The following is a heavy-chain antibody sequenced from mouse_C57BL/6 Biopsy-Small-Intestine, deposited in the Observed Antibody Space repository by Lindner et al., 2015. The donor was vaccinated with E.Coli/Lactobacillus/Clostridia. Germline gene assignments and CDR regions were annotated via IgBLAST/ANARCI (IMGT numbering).Heavy chain of an antibody. V-gene: IGHV1-22*01. Sequence: VQLQESGPELVKPGASVKMSCEASGYTFTDYNMHWVKQSHGKSLEWIGYINPNNGGASYNQKFKGKATLTVNKSSSTAYMELRSLTSEDSAVYYCARWVYYYGSSPYYFDYWGQGTTLTVSS. CDR3: ARWVYYYGSSPYYFDY. J-gene: IGHJ2*01. D-gene: IGHD1-1*01. CDR2: INPNNGGA. CDR1: GYTFTDYN.